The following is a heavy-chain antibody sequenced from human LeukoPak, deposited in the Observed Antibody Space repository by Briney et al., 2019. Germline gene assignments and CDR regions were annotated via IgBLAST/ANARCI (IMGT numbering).Heavy chain of an antibody. V-gene: IGHV1-2*04. CDR2: INPNSGGT. CDR3: ALSTGDSFFDY. J-gene: IGHJ4*02. CDR1: GYTFTGYY. Sequence: ASVKVSCEASGYTFTGYYMHWVRQAPGQGLEWMGWINPNSGGTNYAQKFQGWVTMTRDTSISTAYMELSRLRSDDTAVYYCALSTGDSFFDYWGQGTLVTVSS. D-gene: IGHD2-21*02.